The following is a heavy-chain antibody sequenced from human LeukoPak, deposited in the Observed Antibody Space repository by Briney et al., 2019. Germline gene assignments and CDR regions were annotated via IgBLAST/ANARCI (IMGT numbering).Heavy chain of an antibody. CDR1: GGTFSSYA. CDR2: IIPIFGTA. D-gene: IGHD5-12*01. J-gene: IGHJ6*03. CDR3: AADSGYDYYYYYYMDV. V-gene: IGHV1-69*13. Sequence: ASVKVSCKASGGTFSSYAISWVRQAPGQGLEWMGGIIPIFGTANYAQKFQGRVTITADESTSTAYMELSSLRSEDTAVYYCAADSGYDYYYYYYMDVWGKGTTVTVSS.